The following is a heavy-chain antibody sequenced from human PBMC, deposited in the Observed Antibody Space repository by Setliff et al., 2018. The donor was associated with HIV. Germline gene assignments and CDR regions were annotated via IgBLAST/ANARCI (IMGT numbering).Heavy chain of an antibody. CDR2: IYHSGST. V-gene: IGHV4-4*02. D-gene: IGHD5-12*01. Sequence: SETLSLTCAASGGSISSTNWWSWVRQPPGKGLEWIGEIYHSGSTNYNPSLKSRVTISVDKSKNQFSLKLSSVTAADTAVYYCAREISRYSGYEGRMDYFDYWGQGTLVTISS. CDR1: GGSISSTNW. J-gene: IGHJ4*02. CDR3: AREISRYSGYEGRMDYFDY.